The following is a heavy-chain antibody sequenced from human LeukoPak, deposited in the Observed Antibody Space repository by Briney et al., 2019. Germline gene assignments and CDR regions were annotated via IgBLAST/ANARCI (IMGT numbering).Heavy chain of an antibody. V-gene: IGHV3-7*04. CDR1: GFTLSTYW. CDR3: ARAQLAVSGNYFEN. D-gene: IGHD6-19*01. J-gene: IGHJ4*02. CDR2: IKEDGSEK. Sequence: GGSLRLSCAASGFTLSTYWMSWVRQAPGKGLEWVANIKEDGSEKYYVDSVKGRFTISRDNAKNSLYLQMNSLRVEDTAVYHCARAQLAVSGNYFENWGQGTLVTVSS.